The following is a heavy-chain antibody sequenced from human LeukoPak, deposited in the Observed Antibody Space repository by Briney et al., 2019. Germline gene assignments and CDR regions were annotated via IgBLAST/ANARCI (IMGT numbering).Heavy chain of an antibody. V-gene: IGHV3-30*03. CDR3: ASNSPTADGYYSFDY. CDR1: GFTFSSHG. D-gene: IGHD3-10*01. J-gene: IGHJ4*02. Sequence: GGSLRLSCAASGFTFSSHGMHWVRQAPGKGLEWVAVISYDGSNKYYADSVKGRFTISRDNSKNTLYLQMNSLRAEDTAVYYCASNSPTADGYYSFDYWGQGTLVTVSS. CDR2: ISYDGSNK.